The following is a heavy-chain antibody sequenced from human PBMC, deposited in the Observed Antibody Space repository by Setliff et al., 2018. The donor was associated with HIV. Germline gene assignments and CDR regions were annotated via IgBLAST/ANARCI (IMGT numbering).Heavy chain of an antibody. CDR3: ARDPTGGAARFDY. J-gene: IGHJ4*02. Sequence: ASVKVSCKASGYTFTNYAMHWVRQAPGQGLEWMGIINPSGGSTSFAQKFQGRINMTGDTSTSTVYMDLRSLKSEDTAVYYCARDPTGGAARFDYWGQGTLVTVSS. D-gene: IGHD6-6*01. CDR1: GYTFTNYA. CDR2: INPSGGST. V-gene: IGHV1-46*01.